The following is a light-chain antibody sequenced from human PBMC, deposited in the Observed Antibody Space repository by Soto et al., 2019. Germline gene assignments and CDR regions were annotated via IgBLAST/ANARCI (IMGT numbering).Light chain of an antibody. CDR1: QSVSSN. CDR2: GAS. Sequence: EIVMTQSPATLSVSPGERATLSCRASQSVSSNLAWYQQKPGQAPRLLIYGASTRATGIPARFSGSESGTEFTLTISSLQSEDFAVYYCQQYNNSPSRTFGQGTKVEIK. J-gene: IGKJ1*01. V-gene: IGKV3-15*01. CDR3: QQYNNSPSRT.